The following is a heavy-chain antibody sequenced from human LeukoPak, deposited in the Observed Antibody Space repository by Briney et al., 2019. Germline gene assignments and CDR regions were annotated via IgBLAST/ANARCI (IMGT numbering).Heavy chain of an antibody. CDR2: ISGSGGST. V-gene: IGHV3-23*01. Sequence: PGGSLRLSCAASGFTFSSYAMSWVRQAPGKGLEWVSAISGSGGSTYYADSVKGRFTISRDNSKNTLYLQMNSLRAEDTAVYYCAKEVAAAGRSSYYYGMDVWGQGTTVTVSS. D-gene: IGHD6-13*01. J-gene: IGHJ6*02. CDR3: AKEVAAAGRSSYYYGMDV. CDR1: GFTFSSYA.